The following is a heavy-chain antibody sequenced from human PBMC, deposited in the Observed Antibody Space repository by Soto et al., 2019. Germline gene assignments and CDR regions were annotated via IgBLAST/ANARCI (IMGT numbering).Heavy chain of an antibody. V-gene: IGHV4-59*12. CDR2: IYFSGST. CDR1: CGSFNNYY. J-gene: IGHJ4*02. CDR3: ARDGCSGGSCYSSESLFDY. Sequence: SETLSLTCTVSCGSFNNYYWSWIRQPPGTGLEWIGYIYFSGSTNYNPSLKSRVSISVDTSKNQFSLKLSSVTAADTAVYYCARDGCSGGSCYSSESLFDYWGQGTLVTVSS. D-gene: IGHD2-15*01.